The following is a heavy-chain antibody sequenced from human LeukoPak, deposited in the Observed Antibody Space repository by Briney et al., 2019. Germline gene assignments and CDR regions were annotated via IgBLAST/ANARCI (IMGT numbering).Heavy chain of an antibody. CDR2: INHISTT. Sequence: KPSETLSLTCGVYNGSFSTYNWTWIRQPPGQGLEWIGQINHISTTKYNPSLESRVTLSVDTSKNQFSLKLSSVTAADTAVYYCAKYRAVGWDYYMDAWGKGPRSPSP. CDR1: NGSFSTYN. J-gene: IGHJ6*03. CDR3: AKYRAVGWDYYMDA. V-gene: IGHV4-34*10. D-gene: IGHD6-19*01.